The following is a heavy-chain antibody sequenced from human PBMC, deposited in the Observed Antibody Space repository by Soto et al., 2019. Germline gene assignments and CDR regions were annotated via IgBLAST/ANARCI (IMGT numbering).Heavy chain of an antibody. J-gene: IGHJ4*02. CDR1: GFTFSSYR. CDR3: VKRGRAAASYFFDY. CDR2: IKQDGSEK. D-gene: IGHD2-2*01. V-gene: IGHV3-7*01. Sequence: EVQLVESGGGLVQPGGSLRLSCAASGFTFSSYRMSWVRQAPGKGLEWVANIKQDGSEKYYVDSVKGRFTISRDNAKNSLYLQMNSLRAEDTAVYYCVKRGRAAASYFFDYWGQGTLVTVSS.